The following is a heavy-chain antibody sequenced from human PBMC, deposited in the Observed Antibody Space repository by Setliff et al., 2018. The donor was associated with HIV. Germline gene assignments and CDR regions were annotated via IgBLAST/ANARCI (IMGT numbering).Heavy chain of an antibody. D-gene: IGHD2-15*01. J-gene: IGHJ4*02. Sequence: GSLRLSCAASGFTFSSSAMTWVRQAPGKGLEWVAALSGSGGSTYYADSVKGRFTISRDNSKNTLYLQMNSLRVDDRAVYYCARVLGYCSGGSCYSYYFDYWGQGTLVTVSS. CDR2: LSGSGGST. CDR1: GFTFSSSA. V-gene: IGHV3-23*01. CDR3: ARVLGYCSGGSCYSYYFDY.